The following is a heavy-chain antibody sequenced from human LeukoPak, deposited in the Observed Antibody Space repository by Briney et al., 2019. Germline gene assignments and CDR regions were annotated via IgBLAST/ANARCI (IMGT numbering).Heavy chain of an antibody. Sequence: GGSLRLSRAASGFTFSSYWMSWVRQAPGKGLEWVANIKQDGSEKYYVDSVKGRFTISRDNAKNSLYLQVNSLRAEGTAVYYCARNQRRLDYWGQGTLVTVSS. D-gene: IGHD1-14*01. CDR3: ARNQRRLDY. J-gene: IGHJ4*02. CDR1: GFTFSSYW. CDR2: IKQDGSEK. V-gene: IGHV3-7*01.